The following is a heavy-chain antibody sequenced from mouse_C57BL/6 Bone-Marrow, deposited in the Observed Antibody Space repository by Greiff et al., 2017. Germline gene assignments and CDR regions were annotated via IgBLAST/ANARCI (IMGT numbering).Heavy chain of an antibody. V-gene: IGHV1-55*01. CDR1: GYTFTSYW. CDR3: ARWLLRDYAMDY. D-gene: IGHD2-3*01. Sequence: VQLLQPGAELVKPGASVKMSCKASGYTFTSYWITWVKQRPGQGREWIGDIYPGSGSTNYNEKFKSKATLTVDTSSSTAYMQLSILTSEDSAVYYCARWLLRDYAMDYWGQGTSVTVSS. CDR2: IYPGSGST. J-gene: IGHJ4*01.